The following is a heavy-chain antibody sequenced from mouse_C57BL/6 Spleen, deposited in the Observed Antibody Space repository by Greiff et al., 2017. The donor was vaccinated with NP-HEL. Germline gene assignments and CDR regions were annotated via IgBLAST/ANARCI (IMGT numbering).Heavy chain of an antibody. Sequence: QVQLKQSGAELVKPGASVKLSCKASGYTFTSYWMQWVKQRPGQGLEWIGEIDPSDSYTNYNQKFKGKATLTVDTSSSTAYMQLSSLTSEDSAVYYCARGSFITTVVARGNAMDYWGQGASVTVSS. CDR1: GYTFTSYW. J-gene: IGHJ4*01. D-gene: IGHD1-1*01. V-gene: IGHV1-50*01. CDR3: ARGSFITTVVARGNAMDY. CDR2: IDPSDSYT.